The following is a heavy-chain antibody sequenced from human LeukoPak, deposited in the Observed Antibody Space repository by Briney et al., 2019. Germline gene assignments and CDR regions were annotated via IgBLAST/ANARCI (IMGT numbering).Heavy chain of an antibody. CDR1: GGSISSSSYY. CDR3: ANSANYGDNSGYFDY. J-gene: IGHJ4*02. Sequence: PSETLSLTCTVSGGSISSSSYYWGWTRQPPGRGLEWIGSFYYSGSTYYNPSLKSRVTISVDTSKNQFSLRLSSVTAADTAVYYCANSANYGDNSGYFDYWGQGTLVTVSS. V-gene: IGHV4-39*01. D-gene: IGHD4-23*01. CDR2: FYYSGST.